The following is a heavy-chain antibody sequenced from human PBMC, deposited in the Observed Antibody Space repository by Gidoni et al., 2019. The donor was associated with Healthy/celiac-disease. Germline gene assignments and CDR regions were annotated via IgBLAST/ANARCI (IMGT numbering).Heavy chain of an antibody. CDR1: GFTFSSSV. Sequence: QVQLVESGGGVVQPGRSLRLSCAASGFTFSSSVLHWVRQAPGKGLEWVAVISYDGSNKYYADSVKGRFTISRDNSKNTLYLQMNSLRAEDTAVYYCAKKEGITMVRGVYNWFDPWGQGTLVTVSS. J-gene: IGHJ5*02. CDR3: AKKEGITMVRGVYNWFDP. D-gene: IGHD3-10*01. CDR2: ISYDGSNK. V-gene: IGHV3-30*18.